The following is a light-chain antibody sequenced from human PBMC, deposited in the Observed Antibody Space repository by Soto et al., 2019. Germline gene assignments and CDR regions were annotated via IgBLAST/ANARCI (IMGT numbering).Light chain of an antibody. J-gene: IGKJ4*01. CDR3: LQRSNFFT. V-gene: IGKV3-11*01. CDR2: DAS. Sequence: EIVLTQSPATLSLSPGERATLSCRASQSVSYYLAWYQQKPGQAPRLLIYDASDRATGIPARFSGSGSGTDFTLTISSLEPEDSAVYYCLQRSNFFTFGGGTKVDIK. CDR1: QSVSYY.